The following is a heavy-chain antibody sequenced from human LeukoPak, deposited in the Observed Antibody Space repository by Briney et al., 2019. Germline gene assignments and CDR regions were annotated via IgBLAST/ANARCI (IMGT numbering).Heavy chain of an antibody. V-gene: IGHV1-2*02. CDR2: INPNSGGT. CDR3: ARGGSGSYPSYRYYYYGMDV. CDR1: GYTFTGYY. D-gene: IGHD3-10*01. J-gene: IGHJ6*02. Sequence: ASVKVSCKASGYTFTGYYMHWVRQAPGQGLEWMGWINPNSGGTNYAQKFQGRVTMTGDTSISTAYMELSRLRSDDTAVYYCARGGSGSYPSYRYYYYGMDVWGQGTTVTVSS.